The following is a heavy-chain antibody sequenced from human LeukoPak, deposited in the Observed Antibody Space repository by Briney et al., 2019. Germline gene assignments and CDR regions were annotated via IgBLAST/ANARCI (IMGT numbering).Heavy chain of an antibody. J-gene: IGHJ6*02. CDR2: IYYSGST. CDR1: GGSIGSYY. D-gene: IGHD3-10*01. V-gene: IGHV4-59*01. CDR3: TREYYYGSGRKGTYYYGMDV. Sequence: PSETLSLTCTVSGGSIGSYYWTWIRQPPGKGLEWIGCIYYSGSTNYNPSLKSRVTLSVDASKKQFSLKLSSVTAADTAVYYCTREYYYGSGRKGTYYYGMDVWGQGTTVTVSS.